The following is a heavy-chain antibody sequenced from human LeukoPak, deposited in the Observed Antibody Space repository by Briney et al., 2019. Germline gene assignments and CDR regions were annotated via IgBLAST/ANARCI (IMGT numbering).Heavy chain of an antibody. D-gene: IGHD2-15*01. CDR2: IYYSGST. CDR1: GGSISSYY. V-gene: IGHV4-59*01. J-gene: IGHJ4*02. CDR3: ARGITIVAATAFDY. Sequence: PSETLSLTCTVSGGSISSYYWSWIRQPPGKGLEWIGYIYYSGSTNYNPSLKSRVTISVDTSKNQFSLKLSSVTAADTAVYYCARGITIVAATAFDYWGPGTLVTVSS.